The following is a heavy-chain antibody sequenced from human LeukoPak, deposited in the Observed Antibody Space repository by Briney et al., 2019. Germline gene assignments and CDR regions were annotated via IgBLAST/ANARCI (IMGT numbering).Heavy chain of an antibody. CDR1: GFTFSSYW. CDR2: INSEGSFT. Sequence: GGSLRLSCEASGFTFSSYWMHWVRQAPGKGLVWVSRINSEGSFTNYADSVKGRFTISRDNAKNTLYLQMNSLRAEDTAVYYCAREFGSSRYFDYWGQGIPVTVSS. J-gene: IGHJ4*02. D-gene: IGHD2-15*01. CDR3: AREFGSSRYFDY. V-gene: IGHV3-74*01.